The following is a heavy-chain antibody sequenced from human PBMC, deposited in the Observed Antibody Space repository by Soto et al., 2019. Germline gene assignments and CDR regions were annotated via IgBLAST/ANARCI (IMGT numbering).Heavy chain of an antibody. CDR3: SRLLYDRRLNYLYFGY. CDR1: GVSISSGHW. V-gene: IGHV4-4*02. CDR2: VYNDGSA. Sequence: SETLSLTCDVSGVSISSGHWWSWIRQPPGKGLEWIGEVYNDGSANYHPSFESRVTISVDRSKNQFSLRLNSVTAEDTAKYYCSRLLYDRRLNYLYFGYCGQGILVTVSS. D-gene: IGHD3-22*01. J-gene: IGHJ4*02.